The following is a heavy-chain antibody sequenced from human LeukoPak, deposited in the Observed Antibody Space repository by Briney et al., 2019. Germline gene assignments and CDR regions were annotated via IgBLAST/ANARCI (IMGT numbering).Heavy chain of an antibody. CDR2: ISGSVSST. J-gene: IGHJ4*02. D-gene: IGHD6-13*01. V-gene: IGHV3-23*01. CDR1: GFTFSSYA. Sequence: GGSLRLSCAASGFTFSSYAMNWVRQAPGKGLEWVSTISGSVSSTYYTDSVRGRFTISRDNSKNTLYLQMNSLRAEDTALYYCARIPMAAGAYYFDYWGQGTLVFVSS. CDR3: ARIPMAAGAYYFDY.